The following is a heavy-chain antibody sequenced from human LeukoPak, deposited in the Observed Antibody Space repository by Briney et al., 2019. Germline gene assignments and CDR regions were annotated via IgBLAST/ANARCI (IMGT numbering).Heavy chain of an antibody. J-gene: IGHJ6*02. CDR2: MNPNSGNT. V-gene: IGHV1-8*01. CDR3: ARIKTLRSVVVVPAANYYYGMDV. D-gene: IGHD2-2*01. CDR1: GYTFTSYD. Sequence: ASVKVSCRASGYTFTSYDINWVRQATGQGLEWMGWMNPNSGNTGYAQKFQGRVTMTRNTSISTAYMELSSLRSEDTAVYYCARIKTLRSVVVVPAANYYYGMDVWGQGTTVTVSS.